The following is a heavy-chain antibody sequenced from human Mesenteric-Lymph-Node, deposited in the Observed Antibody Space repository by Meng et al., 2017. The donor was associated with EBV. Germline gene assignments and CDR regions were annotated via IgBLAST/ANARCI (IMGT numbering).Heavy chain of an antibody. CDR2: IYYRGST. J-gene: IGHJ4*02. Sequence: EAQESGPGRVEPSEPVSLTCTVSGASISSGSYYWGWIRQPPGKGLEWIGSIYYRGSTYYNPSLRSRVTISVDTSKNHFSLKLSSVTAADTAMYYCVSYDYGNYVSFDSWGQGILVTVSS. CDR3: VSYDYGNYVSFDS. D-gene: IGHD4-11*01. V-gene: IGHV4-39*01. CDR1: GASISSGSYY.